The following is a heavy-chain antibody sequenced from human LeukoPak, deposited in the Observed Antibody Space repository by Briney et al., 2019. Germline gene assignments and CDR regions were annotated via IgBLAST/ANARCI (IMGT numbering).Heavy chain of an antibody. D-gene: IGHD1-14*01. CDR1: GFTFSSYS. J-gene: IGHJ4*02. CDR2: ISSSSTYI. Sequence: GGSLRLSCAASGFTFSSYSMNWVRQAPGKGLEWVSSISSSSTYIYYADSVKGRFTISRDNAKNSLYLQMNSLGDEDTAVYYCARGSPNLFDYWGQGTLVTVSS. V-gene: IGHV3-21*01. CDR3: ARGSPNLFDY.